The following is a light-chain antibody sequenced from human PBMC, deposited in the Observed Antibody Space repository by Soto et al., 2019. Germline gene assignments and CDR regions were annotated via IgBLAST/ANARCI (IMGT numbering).Light chain of an antibody. V-gene: IGKV1-6*01. CDR1: QGIRTD. CDR3: LQDYSYPRT. Sequence: AVQLTQSPSSLSASVGDRVTITCRASQGIRTDLGWYQQKPGKAPKVLIFGASTLQSGVPSRFSGSGSGTDFTLTISSLQPEDLGTYYCLQDYSYPRTFSQGTKVEIK. J-gene: IGKJ1*01. CDR2: GAS.